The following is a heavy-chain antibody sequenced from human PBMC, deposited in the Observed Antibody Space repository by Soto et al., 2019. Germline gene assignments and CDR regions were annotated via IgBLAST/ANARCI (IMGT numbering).Heavy chain of an antibody. D-gene: IGHD1-1*01. V-gene: IGHV4-59*08. J-gene: IGHJ6*02. CDR3: VRQGIGNLHGLVDV. CDR2: AYSTGGT. CDR1: SGPTSSHN. Sequence: QVQLQQSGPGLVKPSETLSLTCSVSSGPTSSHNWGWIRQTPARGLEWIGYAYSTGGTSYNPSLNSRVTISADTSTNHISLTLTSVTAADTAVYYCVRQGIGNLHGLVDVWGQGTTVRVSS.